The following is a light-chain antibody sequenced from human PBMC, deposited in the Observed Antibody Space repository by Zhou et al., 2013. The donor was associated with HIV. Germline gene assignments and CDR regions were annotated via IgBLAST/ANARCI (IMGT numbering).Light chain of an antibody. V-gene: IGKV1-12*01. J-gene: IGKJ1*01. CDR3: QQADSFPWT. CDR2: AAS. CDR1: QDISSW. Sequence: DIQMTQSPSSVSASVGDRVTITCRASQDISSWLAWYQQKPGKAPKLLIYAASRLESGVPSRFSGSGSGTDFTLTISSLQSEDFATYFCQQADSFPWTFGHGTKVE.